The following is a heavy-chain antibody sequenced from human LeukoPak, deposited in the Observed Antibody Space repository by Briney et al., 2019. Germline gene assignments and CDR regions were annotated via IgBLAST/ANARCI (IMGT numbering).Heavy chain of an antibody. V-gene: IGHV3-53*01. D-gene: IGHD3-10*01. J-gene: IGHJ3*02. Sequence: PGGSLRLSCAASGFTVNSNYMSWVRQAPGKGLEWVSVIYSGGSTYYADSVKGRFTISRDNSKNTLYLQMNSLRAEDTAVYYCARAGLLWFGELNFGAFDIWGQGTMVTVSS. CDR3: ARAGLLWFGELNFGAFDI. CDR1: GFTVNSNY. CDR2: IYSGGST.